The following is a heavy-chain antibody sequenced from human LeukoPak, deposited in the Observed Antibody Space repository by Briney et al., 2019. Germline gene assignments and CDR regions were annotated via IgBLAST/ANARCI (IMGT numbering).Heavy chain of an antibody. Sequence: GGSLRLSCAASGFTVSSNYMSWVRQAPGKGLEWVSVIYSGGSTYHADSVKGRFTISRDNSKNTLYLQMNSLGAEDTAVYYCARDHTAMAVEWGQGTLVTVSS. CDR2: IYSGGST. J-gene: IGHJ4*02. D-gene: IGHD5-18*01. CDR1: GFTVSSNY. CDR3: ARDHTAMAVE. V-gene: IGHV3-53*01.